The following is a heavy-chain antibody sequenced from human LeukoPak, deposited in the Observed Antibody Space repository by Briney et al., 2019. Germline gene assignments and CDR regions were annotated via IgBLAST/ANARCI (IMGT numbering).Heavy chain of an antibody. J-gene: IGHJ6*02. V-gene: IGHV5-51*01. CDR1: GYSFTNYW. CDR3: ARLRAYDYVWGRYGYSKNNHYGMDV. CDR2: IYPGDSDT. Sequence: GESLKISCEGSGYSFTNYWIGWVRQKPGKGLEWMGIIYPGDSDTRYSPSFQGQVTISAAKSISTGYVRWSSLKASDTAMYYCARLRAYDYVWGRYGYSKNNHYGMDVWGQGTTVIVSS. D-gene: IGHD3-16*01.